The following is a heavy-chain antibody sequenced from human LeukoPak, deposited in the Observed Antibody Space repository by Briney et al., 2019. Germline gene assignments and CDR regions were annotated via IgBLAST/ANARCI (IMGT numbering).Heavy chain of an antibody. CDR2: IYYSGST. V-gene: IGHV4-59*01. CDR3: AKVGGSYYQSAAFDI. Sequence: SETLSLTCTVSGGSISSYYWSWIRQPPGKGLEWIGYIYYSGSTNYNPSLKSRVTISVDTSKNQFSLKLSSVTAADTAVYYCAKVGGSYYQSAAFDIWGQGTMVTVAS. J-gene: IGHJ3*02. D-gene: IGHD1-26*01. CDR1: GGSISSYY.